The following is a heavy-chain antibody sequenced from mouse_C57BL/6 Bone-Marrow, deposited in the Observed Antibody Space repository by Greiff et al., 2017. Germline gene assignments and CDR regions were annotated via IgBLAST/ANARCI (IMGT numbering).Heavy chain of an antibody. D-gene: IGHD2-1*01. Sequence: EVMLVESGGGLVQPKGSLKLSCAASGFSFNTYAMNWVRQAPGKGLEWVARIRSKSNNYATYYADSVKDRFTISRDDSESMLYLQMNNLKTEDTAMYYCVRLCNGTDYFDYWGQGTTLTVSS. CDR3: VRLCNGTDYFDY. CDR2: IRSKSNNYAT. CDR1: GFSFNTYA. J-gene: IGHJ2*01. V-gene: IGHV10-1*01.